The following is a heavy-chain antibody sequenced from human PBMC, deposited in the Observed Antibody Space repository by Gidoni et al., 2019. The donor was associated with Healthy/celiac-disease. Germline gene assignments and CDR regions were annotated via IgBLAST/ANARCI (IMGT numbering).Heavy chain of an antibody. J-gene: IGHJ3*02. Sequence: EVQLLESGGGLVQPGGSLRLSCAASGFTFSSYAMSWVRQAPGKGLEWVSAISGSGGSTYYADSVKGRFTISRDNSKNTLYLQMNSLRAEDTAVYYCAKGHRGNPGDISSSLAFDIWGQGTMVTVSS. D-gene: IGHD6-13*01. CDR2: ISGSGGST. V-gene: IGHV3-23*01. CDR3: AKGHRGNPGDISSSLAFDI. CDR1: GFTFSSYA.